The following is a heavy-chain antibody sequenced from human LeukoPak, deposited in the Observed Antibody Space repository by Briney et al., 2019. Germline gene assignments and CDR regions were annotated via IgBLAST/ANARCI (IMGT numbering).Heavy chain of an antibody. CDR1: GGSISSYY. CDR3: AREDGYIYDAFDI. Sequence: PSETLSLTCTVSGGSISSYYWSWIRQPPGKGLEWIGYIYYSGSTNYNPSLKSRVTISVDTSKNQFSLKLSSVTAADTAVYYCAREDGYIYDAFDIWGQGTMVTVSS. J-gene: IGHJ3*02. CDR2: IYYSGST. V-gene: IGHV4-59*01. D-gene: IGHD5-24*01.